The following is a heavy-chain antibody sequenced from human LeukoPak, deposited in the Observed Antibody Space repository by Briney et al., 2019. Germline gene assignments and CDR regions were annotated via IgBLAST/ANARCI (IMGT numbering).Heavy chain of an antibody. Sequence: SVKVSCKASGGTFSSYAISWVRQAPGQGLEWMGRIIPILGIANYAQKFQGRVTITADKSTSTAYMELSSLRSEDTAVYYCATEKTSQTRLWSLYFDYWGQGTLVTVSS. CDR1: GGTFSSYA. D-gene: IGHD2-21*01. CDR2: IIPILGIA. CDR3: ATEKTSQTRLWSLYFDY. V-gene: IGHV1-69*04. J-gene: IGHJ4*02.